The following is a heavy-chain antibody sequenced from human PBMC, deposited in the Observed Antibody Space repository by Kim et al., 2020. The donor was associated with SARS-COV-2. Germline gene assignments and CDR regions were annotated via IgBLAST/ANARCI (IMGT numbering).Heavy chain of an antibody. Sequence: SETLSLTCTVSGGSISSYYWSWIRQPPGKGLEWIGYIYYSGRTNYNPSLKSRVTISVDTSKNQFSLKLSSVTAADASVYYCERSGGITIFGVIMGGHWYLDLWGRGTLVTVS. J-gene: IGHJ2*01. CDR1: GGSISSYY. D-gene: IGHD3-3*01. CDR3: ERSGGITIFGVIMGGHWYLDL. V-gene: IGHV4-59*01. CDR2: IYYSGRT.